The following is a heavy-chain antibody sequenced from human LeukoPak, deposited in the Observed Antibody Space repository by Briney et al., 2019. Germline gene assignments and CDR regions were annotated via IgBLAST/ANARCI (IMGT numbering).Heavy chain of an antibody. CDR2: IKHDGSDK. J-gene: IGHJ3*02. CDR3: ARGSHPFYGSGGYRDAFDI. CDR1: GFTFSSYW. Sequence: PGGSLRLSCAASGFTFSSYWMSWVRQAPGKGLERVANIKHDGSDKYYVDSVKGRFTISRDNAKNSLYLQMNSLRAEDTAVYYCARGSHPFYGSGGYRDAFDIWGQGTMVTVSS. D-gene: IGHD3-10*01. V-gene: IGHV3-7*01.